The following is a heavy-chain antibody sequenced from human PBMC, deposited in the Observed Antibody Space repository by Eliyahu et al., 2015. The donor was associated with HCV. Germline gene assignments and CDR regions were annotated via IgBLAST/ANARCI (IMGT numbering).Heavy chain of an antibody. CDR2: VNGDGSDT. J-gene: IGHJ3*02. V-gene: IGHV3-74*01. D-gene: IGHD3-3*02. CDR3: ARGGPFHGFDI. Sequence: QLVESGGXLGQPGGSLXLSCTVXGFTFSDYWMHXVRQAXGKGLVWVSRVNGDGSDTIYADSMKGRFIVSRDNAKNTLFLQMSSLRADDTAVYYCARGGPFHGFDIWGQGTVVIVSS. CDR1: GFTFSDYW.